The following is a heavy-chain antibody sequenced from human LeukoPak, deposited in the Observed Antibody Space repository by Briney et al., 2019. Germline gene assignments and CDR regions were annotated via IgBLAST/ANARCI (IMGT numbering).Heavy chain of an antibody. CDR2: IYSGGST. CDR1: GFTVSSNY. D-gene: IGHD3-22*01. J-gene: IGHJ5*02. V-gene: IGHV3-53*01. Sequence: PGGSLRLSCAASGFTVSSNYMSWVRQAPGKGLEWVSVIYSGGSTYYADSVKGRSTISRDNSKNTLYLQMNSLRAEDTAVYYCAREIYYDSSGYYHPWGQGTLVTVSS. CDR3: AREIYYDSSGYYHP.